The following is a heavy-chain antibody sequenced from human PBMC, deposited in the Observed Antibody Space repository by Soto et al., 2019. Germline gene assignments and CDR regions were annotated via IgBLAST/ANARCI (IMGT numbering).Heavy chain of an antibody. CDR2: VSASGDNS. CDR1: GFTFSNYA. V-gene: IGHV3-23*01. Sequence: EVQLLESGGTLVQPGGSLRLSCAASGFTFSNYAINWVRQAPGKGLEWVSSVSASGDNSYYADSVKGRFTISRDNYMNTMYLQMNSLTADDTAVYYCAKVRGVMPGITFVEDPYYYDGMDVWGQGTTVIVSS. D-gene: IGHD3-16*01. CDR3: AKVRGVMPGITFVEDPYYYDGMDV. J-gene: IGHJ6*02.